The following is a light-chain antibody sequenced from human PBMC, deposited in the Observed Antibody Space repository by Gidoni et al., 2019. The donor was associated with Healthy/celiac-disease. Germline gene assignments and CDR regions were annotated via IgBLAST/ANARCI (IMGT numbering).Light chain of an antibody. CDR3: QAWDSNAEF. Sequence: SYDLPQPPSVSVSPGQTARITCSGDRLCDKYTYWYQHKSGQSPVLVMYQDTKRPSGIPERFSGSNSGNTATLTISGTQTLDEADYYCQAWDSNAEFFGTGTKVIVL. CDR1: RLCDKY. CDR2: QDT. V-gene: IGLV3-1*01. J-gene: IGLJ1*01.